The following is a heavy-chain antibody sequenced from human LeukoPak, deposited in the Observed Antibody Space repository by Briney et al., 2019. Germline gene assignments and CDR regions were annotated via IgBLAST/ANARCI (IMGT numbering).Heavy chain of an antibody. CDR3: ARELTGDFIIHWYFDL. J-gene: IGHJ2*01. Sequence: SETLSLTCTVSGGSISSYYWSWIRQAPGKGLEWIGYIYYSGSTNYNPSLKSRVTISVDTSKNQFSLKLSSVTAADTAVYYCARELTGDFIIHWYFDLWGRGTLVTVSS. CDR2: IYYSGST. D-gene: IGHD7-27*01. V-gene: IGHV4-59*01. CDR1: GGSISSYY.